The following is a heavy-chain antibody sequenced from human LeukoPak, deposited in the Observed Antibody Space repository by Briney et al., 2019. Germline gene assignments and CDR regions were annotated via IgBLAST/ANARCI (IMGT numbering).Heavy chain of an antibody. CDR1: GGSISSYY. CDR2: INDSGST. J-gene: IGHJ4*02. V-gene: IGHV4-59*12. D-gene: IGHD4-23*01. CDR3: ARDNPNSDFDY. Sequence: SETLSLTCTVSGGSISSYYWSWIRQPPGKGLEWIGYINDSGSTNSNPSLKSRVTMSVDTSKNQFSLNLSSVTAADTAVYYCARDNPNSDFDYWGQGTLVTVSS.